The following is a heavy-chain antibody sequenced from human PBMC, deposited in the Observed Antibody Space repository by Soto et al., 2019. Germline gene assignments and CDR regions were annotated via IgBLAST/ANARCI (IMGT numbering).Heavy chain of an antibody. V-gene: IGHV3-33*01. CDR2: IWHEGSMK. D-gene: IGHD3-10*01. CDR1: GFDFKKYG. Sequence: EYLVESGGGVVQPGGSLRLSCKGSGFDFKKYGLHWVRQAPGKGLEWVAVIWHEGSMKYYVESVKGRFTTSRDNANNALSLQMHSRRVDGTAMYYCAREIRPYYFYALDVWGQGTTVTVSS. CDR3: AREIRPYYFYALDV. J-gene: IGHJ6*02.